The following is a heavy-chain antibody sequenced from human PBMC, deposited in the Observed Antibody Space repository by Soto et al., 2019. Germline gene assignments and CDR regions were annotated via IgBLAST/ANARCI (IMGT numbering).Heavy chain of an antibody. V-gene: IGHV1-69*12. J-gene: IGHJ6*02. CDR3: ARHLGGNHYYYGMDV. CDR2: INPIFGTA. CDR1: GGTFSSYA. D-gene: IGHD3-16*01. Sequence: QVQLVQSGAEVKKPGSSVKVSCKASGGTFSSYAISWVRQAPGQGPEWMGGINPIFGTADYAQKFQGRVTMTADDFTSTAYMELSSLSSEDTAVYYCARHLGGNHYYYGMDVWGQGTTVTVSS.